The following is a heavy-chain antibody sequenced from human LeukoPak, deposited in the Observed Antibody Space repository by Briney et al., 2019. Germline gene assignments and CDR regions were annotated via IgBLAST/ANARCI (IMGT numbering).Heavy chain of an antibody. CDR3: ARVANYYGSGTAMDV. Sequence: GASVKLSCKASGYTFTSYGISWVRQAPGQGLEWMGWISAYNGNTNYAQKLQGRVTMTTDTSTSTAYMELRSLRSDDTAVYYCARVANYYGSGTAMDVWGKGTTVTVSS. D-gene: IGHD3-10*01. V-gene: IGHV1-18*01. CDR1: GYTFTSYG. CDR2: ISAYNGNT. J-gene: IGHJ6*03.